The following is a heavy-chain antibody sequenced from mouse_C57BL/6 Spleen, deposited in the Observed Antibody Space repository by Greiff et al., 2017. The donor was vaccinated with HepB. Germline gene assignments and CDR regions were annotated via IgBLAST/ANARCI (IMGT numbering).Heavy chain of an antibody. Sequence: EVQRVESEGGLVQPGSSMKLSCTASGFTFSDYYMAWVRQVPEKGLEWVANINDDGSSTYYLDSLKSRFSIARDNAKNILYLQMSSLKSEDTATYYCARDDYGSSYGAWFAYWGHGTLVTVSA. CDR2: INDDGSST. V-gene: IGHV5-16*01. CDR3: ARDDYGSSYGAWFAY. D-gene: IGHD1-1*01. J-gene: IGHJ3*01. CDR1: GFTFSDYY.